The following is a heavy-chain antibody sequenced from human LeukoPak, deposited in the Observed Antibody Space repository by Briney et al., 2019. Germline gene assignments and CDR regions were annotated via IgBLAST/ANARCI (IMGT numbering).Heavy chain of an antibody. V-gene: IGHV3-30*04. Sequence: PGGSLRLSCAASGFTFSSYAMHWVRQAPGKGLEWAAAISYDGSNKYSADSVKGRFTISRDNAKNSLYLQMNSLRAEDTAVYYCAELGITMIGGVWGKGTTVTISS. CDR3: AELGITMIGGV. D-gene: IGHD3-10*02. CDR2: ISYDGSNK. J-gene: IGHJ6*04. CDR1: GFTFSSYA.